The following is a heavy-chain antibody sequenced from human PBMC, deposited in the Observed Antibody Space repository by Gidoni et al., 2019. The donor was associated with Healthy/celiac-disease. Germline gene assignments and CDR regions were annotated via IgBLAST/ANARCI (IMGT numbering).Heavy chain of an antibody. CDR3: ARDPEEYQLLSEYYYYYGMDV. V-gene: IGHV3-48*02. CDR2: ISSSSSTI. J-gene: IGHJ6*02. D-gene: IGHD2-2*01. Sequence: EVQLVESGGGLVQPGGSLRLSCAASGFTFSSYSMNWVRQAPGKGLEWVSYISSSSSTIYYADSVKGRFTISRENAKNSLYLQMNSLRDEDTAVYYCARDPEEYQLLSEYYYYYGMDVWGQGTTVTVSS. CDR1: GFTFSSYS.